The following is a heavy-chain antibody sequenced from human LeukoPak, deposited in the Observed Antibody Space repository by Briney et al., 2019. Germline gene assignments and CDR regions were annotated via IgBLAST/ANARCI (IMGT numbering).Heavy chain of an antibody. Sequence: SETLSLTCAVYGVSFSGYYWSWLRQPPGKGLEWIGEINHSGSTNYNPSLKRRVTISVDTSKNQFSLKLSSVTAADTAVYYCARGSMVTQYWGQGTLVTVSS. CDR2: INHSGST. CDR1: GVSFSGYY. CDR3: ARGSMVTQY. J-gene: IGHJ4*02. D-gene: IGHD2-21*02. V-gene: IGHV4-34*01.